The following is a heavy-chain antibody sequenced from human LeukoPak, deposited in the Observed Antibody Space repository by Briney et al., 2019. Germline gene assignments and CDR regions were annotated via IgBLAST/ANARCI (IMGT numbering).Heavy chain of an antibody. CDR1: GFTLNRYW. J-gene: IGHJ4*02. CDR3: ARGFHCNYGSCYDTTFDY. V-gene: IGHV3-74*01. CDR2: INSDGSST. D-gene: IGHD2-15*01. Sequence: GGSLRLSCAASGFTLNRYWMHWVRQTPGTGLVWVSRINSDGSSTTYADSVKGRFTISRDNAKNTLYLQMNSLRAEDTAVYYCARGFHCNYGSCYDTTFDYWGQGTLVTVSS.